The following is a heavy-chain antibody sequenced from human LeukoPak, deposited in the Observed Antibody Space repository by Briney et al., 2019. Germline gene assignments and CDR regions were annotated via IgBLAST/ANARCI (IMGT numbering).Heavy chain of an antibody. V-gene: IGHV1-69*04. CDR1: GFTFSSYA. Sequence: PGGSLRLSCAASGFTFSSYAISWVRQAPGQGLEWMGRIIPILGIANYAQKFQGRVTITADKSTSTAYMELSSLRSEDTAVYYCARVEKGGYSSGPRDDAFDIWGQGTMVTVSS. CDR2: IIPILGIA. D-gene: IGHD6-19*01. CDR3: ARVEKGGYSSGPRDDAFDI. J-gene: IGHJ3*02.